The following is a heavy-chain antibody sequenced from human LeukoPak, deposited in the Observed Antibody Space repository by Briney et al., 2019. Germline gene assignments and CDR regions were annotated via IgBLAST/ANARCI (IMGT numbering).Heavy chain of an antibody. Sequence: PGGSLRLSCAASGFTFSSYAMSWVRQAPGKGLEWVSAISGSGGSTYYADSVKGRFTISRDNSKNTLYLQMNSLRAEDTAVYYCAKGVWFGPLRHYYGMDVWGQGTTVTVSS. V-gene: IGHV3-23*01. J-gene: IGHJ6*02. D-gene: IGHD3-10*01. CDR3: AKGVWFGPLRHYYGMDV. CDR1: GFTFSSYA. CDR2: ISGSGGST.